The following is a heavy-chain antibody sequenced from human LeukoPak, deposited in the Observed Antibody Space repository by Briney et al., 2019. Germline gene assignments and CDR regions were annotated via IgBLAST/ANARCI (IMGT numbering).Heavy chain of an antibody. CDR1: GFTVSSNY. CDR3: ARGVLDCSSTSCYQAYYYMDV. D-gene: IGHD2-2*01. V-gene: IGHV3-53*01. J-gene: IGHJ6*03. CDR2: IYSGGST. Sequence: GSLRLSCAASGFTVSSNYMSWVRQAPGKGLEWVSVIYSGGSTYYADSVKGRFTISRDNSKNTLYLQMNSLRAEDTAVYYCARGVLDCSSTSCYQAYYYMDVWGKGTTVTVSS.